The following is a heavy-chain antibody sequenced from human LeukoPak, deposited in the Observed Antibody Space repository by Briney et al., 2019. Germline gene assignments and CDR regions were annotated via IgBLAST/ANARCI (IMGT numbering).Heavy chain of an antibody. CDR2: ISGSGGST. CDR1: GFTFSSYA. J-gene: IGHJ6*02. CDR3: AKVRGPVRNGPGSTSCYKCYYGMDV. D-gene: IGHD2-2*02. V-gene: IGHV3-23*01. Sequence: QSGGSLRLSCAASGFTFSSYAMSWVRQAPGKGLEWVSAISGSGGSTYYADSVKGRFTISRDNSKNTLYLQMNSLRAEDTAVYYCAKVRGPVRNGPGSTSCYKCYYGMDVWGQGTTVTVSS.